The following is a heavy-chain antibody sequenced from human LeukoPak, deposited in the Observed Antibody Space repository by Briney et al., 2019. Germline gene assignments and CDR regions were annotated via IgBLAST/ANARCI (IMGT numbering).Heavy chain of an antibody. CDR1: GGSISSYY. D-gene: IGHD3-9*01. CDR3: ARKGRYPEGTLDY. J-gene: IGHJ4*02. V-gene: IGHV4-59*01. Sequence: SETLSLTCTVSGGSISSYYWSWIRQPPGKGLEWIGYIYYSGSTNYNPSLKSRVTISVDTSKNQFSLKLSSVTAADTAVYYCARKGRYPEGTLDYWGQGTLVTVSS. CDR2: IYYSGST.